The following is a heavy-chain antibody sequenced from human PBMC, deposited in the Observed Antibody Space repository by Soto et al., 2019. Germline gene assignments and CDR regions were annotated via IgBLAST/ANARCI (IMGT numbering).Heavy chain of an antibody. D-gene: IGHD2-2*01. CDR3: ARHGSSSTLDYYYGMDV. CDR1: GYSFTSYW. J-gene: IGHJ6*02. Sequence: GESLKISCKGSGYSFTSYWIGWVRQMPGKGLEWMGIIYPGGSDTRYSPSFQGQVTISADKSISTAYLQWSSLKASDTAMYYCARHGSSSTLDYYYGMDVWGQGTTVTVSS. V-gene: IGHV5-51*01. CDR2: IYPGGSDT.